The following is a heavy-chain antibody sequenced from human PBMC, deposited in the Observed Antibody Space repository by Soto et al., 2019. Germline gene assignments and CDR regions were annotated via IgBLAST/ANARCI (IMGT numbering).Heavy chain of an antibody. V-gene: IGHV3-23*01. J-gene: IGHJ3*02. CDR2: ISSSGDNT. D-gene: IGHD6-25*01. CDR3: AKFKGGVNDGLDI. CDR1: GFTFRNYA. Sequence: EVQLLESGGGLVQPGGSLRLSCAASGFTFRNYAXTWVRQAPGKGLEWVSGISSSGDNTYYPSSVRGRFTISRDNSKDTLFLQMSSLRAEDTATYYCAKFKGGVNDGLDIWGQGTMVTVSS.